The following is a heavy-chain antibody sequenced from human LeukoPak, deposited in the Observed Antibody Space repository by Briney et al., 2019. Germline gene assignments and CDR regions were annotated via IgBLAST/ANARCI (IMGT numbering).Heavy chain of an antibody. J-gene: IGHJ6*03. CDR2: IYYSGST. Sequence: SETLSLTCTVSGGSISSYYWSWIRQPPGKGLEWIGYIYYSGSTNYNPSLKSRVTISVDTSKNQFSLKLSPVTAADTAVYYCARTLFYYYYMDVWGKGTTVTVSS. CDR1: GGSISSYY. V-gene: IGHV4-59*01. CDR3: ARTLFYYYYMDV.